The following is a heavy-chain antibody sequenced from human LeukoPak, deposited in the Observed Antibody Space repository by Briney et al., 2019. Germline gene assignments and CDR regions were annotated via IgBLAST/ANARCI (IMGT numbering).Heavy chain of an antibody. CDR2: TYYRSKWYN. CDR1: GDSVSSNSAA. D-gene: IGHD6-19*01. V-gene: IGHV6-1*01. CDR3: ARAPAVAGTFSPSYWYFDL. J-gene: IGHJ2*01. Sequence: SQTLSLTCAISGDSVSSNSAAWNWIRQSPSRGLEWLGRTYYRSKWYNDYAVSVKSRITINPDTSKNQFSLQLNSVTPEDTAVYYCARAPAVAGTFSPSYWYFDLWGRGTLVTVSS.